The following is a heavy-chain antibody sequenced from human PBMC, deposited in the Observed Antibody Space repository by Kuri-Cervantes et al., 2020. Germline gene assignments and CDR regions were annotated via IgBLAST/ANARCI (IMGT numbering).Heavy chain of an antibody. CDR2: INPNSGGT. CDR1: GHSFTGYY. Sequence: SVTVPRQAPGHSFTGYYMHWVRQAPGQGLEWMGWINPNSGGTNYAQKFQGWVTMTRDTSISTAYMELSRLRSDDTAVYYCARDPHATDDYGGAPNWLDPWGQGTLVTVSS. V-gene: IGHV1-2*04. CDR3: ARDPHATDDYGGAPNWLDP. J-gene: IGHJ5*02. D-gene: IGHD4-23*01.